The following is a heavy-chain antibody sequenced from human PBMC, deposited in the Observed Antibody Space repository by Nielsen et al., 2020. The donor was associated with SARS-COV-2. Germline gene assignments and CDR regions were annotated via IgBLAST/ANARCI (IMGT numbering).Heavy chain of an antibody. J-gene: IGHJ4*02. CDR1: GFTFSNPW. CDR2: INSDGSSA. CDR3: SRRGTSGSGFAFDY. D-gene: IGHD6-19*01. Sequence: GESLKISCAASGFTFSNPWMDWVRQVPGKGLVWVSRINSDGSSATYADSVKGRFTISRDNAKSTLYLQMNSLRAEDTAVYYCSRRGTSGSGFAFDYWGQGTLVTVSS. V-gene: IGHV3-74*01.